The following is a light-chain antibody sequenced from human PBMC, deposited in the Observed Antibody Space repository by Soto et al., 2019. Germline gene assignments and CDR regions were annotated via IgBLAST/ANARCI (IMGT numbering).Light chain of an antibody. J-gene: IGKJ1*01. CDR2: GAS. CDR3: QQYNYWPPWT. CDR1: QSVSSN. Sequence: EIVMTQSPATLSVSPGERANLSCRASQSVSSNLAWYQQKPGQAPRLLIYGASTRATGIPARFSGSGSGTEFTLTISSLQSEDFAVYYCQQYNYWPPWTFGQGPKVEIK. V-gene: IGKV3-15*01.